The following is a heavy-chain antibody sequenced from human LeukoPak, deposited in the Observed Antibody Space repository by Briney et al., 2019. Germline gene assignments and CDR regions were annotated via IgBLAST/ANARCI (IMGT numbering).Heavy chain of an antibody. CDR2: IHYGGTT. V-gene: IGHV4-59*12. J-gene: IGHJ6*03. Sequence: SESLSLTCTVSGAYISSYYRTWIRQPLERVMEWNGYIHYGGTTNYSPSLKSRVLMSVDTAKNQFSLKMSSVTAEDSAVYYCASLTTRYYFMDVWGKGATVTVSS. D-gene: IGHD4-11*01. CDR1: GAYISSYY. CDR3: ASLTTRYYFMDV.